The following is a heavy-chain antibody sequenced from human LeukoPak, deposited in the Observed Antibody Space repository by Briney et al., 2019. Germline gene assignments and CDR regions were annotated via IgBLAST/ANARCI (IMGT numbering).Heavy chain of an antibody. J-gene: IGHJ4*02. D-gene: IGHD1-26*01. Sequence: GGSLRLSCAASGFTFSTYWMHWVRQAPGKGLVWVSHINGDGSSTSYADSVKGRFTISRDNAKDTLYLQMNSLRDEDTAVYYCARDTPQVGIDYWGQGTLVTVSS. CDR1: GFTFSTYW. CDR2: INGDGSST. CDR3: ARDTPQVGIDY. V-gene: IGHV3-74*01.